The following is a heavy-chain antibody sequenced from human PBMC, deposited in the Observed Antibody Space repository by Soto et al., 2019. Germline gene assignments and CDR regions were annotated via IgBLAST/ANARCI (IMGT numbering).Heavy chain of an antibody. D-gene: IGHD1-7*01. J-gene: IGHJ4*02. CDR3: ARARDWNYDFDY. CDR2: IYHSGST. CDR1: GGSISSGGYS. Sequence: PSETLSLTCAVSGGSISSGGYSWSWIRQPPGKGLEWIGYIYHSGSTYYNPSLKSRVTISVDRSKNQFSLKLSSVTAADTAVYYCARARDWNYDFDYWGQGTLVTVSS. V-gene: IGHV4-30-2*01.